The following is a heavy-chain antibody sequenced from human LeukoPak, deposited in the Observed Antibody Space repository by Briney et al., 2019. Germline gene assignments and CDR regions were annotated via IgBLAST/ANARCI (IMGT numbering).Heavy chain of an antibody. J-gene: IGHJ4*02. CDR1: GGSISSYY. Sequence: PSETLSLTCTVSGGSISSYYWSWIRQPPGKGLEWIGYIYYSGGTNYNPSLKSRVTISVDTSKNQFSLKLSSVTAADTAVYYCARHALPWFGELFDWGQGTLVTVSS. CDR3: ARHALPWFGELFD. V-gene: IGHV4-59*08. CDR2: IYYSGGT. D-gene: IGHD3-10*01.